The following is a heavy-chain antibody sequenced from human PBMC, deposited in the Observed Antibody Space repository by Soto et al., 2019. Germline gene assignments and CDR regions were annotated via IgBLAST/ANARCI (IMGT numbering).Heavy chain of an antibody. D-gene: IGHD2-2*01. CDR3: AVVPAPPNNWFDP. CDR2: IIPIFGTA. Sequence: GASVKVSCKASGGTFSSYAISWVRQAPGQGLEWMGGIIPIFGTANYAQKFQGRVTITADESTSTAYMELSSLRSEDTAVYYCAVVPAPPNNWFDPWGQGTLVTVS. V-gene: IGHV1-69*13. J-gene: IGHJ5*02. CDR1: GGTFSSYA.